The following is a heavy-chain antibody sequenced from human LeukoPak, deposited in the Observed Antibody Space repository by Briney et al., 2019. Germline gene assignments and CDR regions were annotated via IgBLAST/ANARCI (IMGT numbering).Heavy chain of an antibody. J-gene: IGHJ6*02. CDR2: ISGSGGST. V-gene: IGHV3-23*01. D-gene: IGHD3-22*01. Sequence: GGSLRLSCAASGFTFSSYSMNWVRQAPGKGLEWVSAISGSGGSTYYADSVKGRFTISRDNSKNTLYLQMNSLRAEDTAVYYCAKDGYYDSSDLGGTDYYYYGMDVWGQGTTVTVSS. CDR1: GFTFSSYS. CDR3: AKDGYYDSSDLGGTDYYYYGMDV.